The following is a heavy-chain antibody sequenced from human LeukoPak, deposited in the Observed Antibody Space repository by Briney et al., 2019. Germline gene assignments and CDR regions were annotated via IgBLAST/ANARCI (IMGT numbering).Heavy chain of an antibody. CDR3: ARDRLWIGYSSSSKLRGWFDP. D-gene: IGHD6-6*01. CDR1: GYTFTGYY. V-gene: IGHV1-46*01. CDR2: INPSGGST. J-gene: IGHJ5*02. Sequence: ASVKVSCKASGYTFTGYYMHWVRQAPGQGLEWMGIINPSGGSTSYAQKFQGRVTMTSDMSTSTVYMELSSLRSEDTAVYYCARDRLWIGYSSSSKLRGWFDPWGQGTLVTVSS.